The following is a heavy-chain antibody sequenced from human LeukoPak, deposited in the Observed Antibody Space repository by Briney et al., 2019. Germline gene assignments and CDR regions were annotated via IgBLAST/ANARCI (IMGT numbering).Heavy chain of an antibody. V-gene: IGHV1-8*01. D-gene: IGHD6-13*01. CDR3: ARALAAAGRSFDY. CDR1: GYTFTSYD. Sequence: GASVKVSCKASGYTFTSYDINWVRQATGQGLEWMGWMNPNSGNTGCAQKFQGRVTMTRNTSISTAYMELSSLRSEDTAVYYCARALAAAGRSFDYWGQGTLVTVSS. J-gene: IGHJ4*02. CDR2: MNPNSGNT.